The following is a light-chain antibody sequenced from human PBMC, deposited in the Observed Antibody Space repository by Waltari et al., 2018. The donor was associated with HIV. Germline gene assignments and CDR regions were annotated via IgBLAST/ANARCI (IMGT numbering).Light chain of an antibody. CDR2: RAS. Sequence: DIRMTQSPSTLSASVGDRVTITCRASQNISGWLAWYKQRPGKAPRILIHRASNLEFGVSPRFSGGGSGTEFSLTIAGLQPDDFATYYCQQYSVDFYTFGQGTKV. CDR3: QQYSVDFYT. CDR1: QNISGW. J-gene: IGKJ3*01. V-gene: IGKV1-5*03.